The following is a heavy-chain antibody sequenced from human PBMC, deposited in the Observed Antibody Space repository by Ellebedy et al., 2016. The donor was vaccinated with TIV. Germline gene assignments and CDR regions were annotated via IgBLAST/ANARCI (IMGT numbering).Heavy chain of an antibody. CDR2: VTHTGDT. CDR1: GAPSGHYF. J-gene: IGHJ4*02. V-gene: IGHV4-34*01. Sequence: SETLSLTXAVSGAPSGHYFWSWIRQSPGKGLEWIGEVTHTGDTNYNPSLESRVTMSLDTSENQFSLKVNSVTAADTAVYFCARGFPAAWELAGAWGQGTLVTVS. CDR3: ARGFPAAWELAGA. D-gene: IGHD1-26*01.